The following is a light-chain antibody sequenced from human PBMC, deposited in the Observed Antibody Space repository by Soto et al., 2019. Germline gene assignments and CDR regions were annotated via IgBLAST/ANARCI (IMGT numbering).Light chain of an antibody. CDR3: QQYNSYSLT. CDR2: KAS. V-gene: IGKV1-5*03. J-gene: IGKJ4*01. Sequence: DIQMTQSPSTLSASVGDRVTITCRASQSISSWLAWYQQKPGKAPKLLIYKASSLESGVPSRFSGSGSGTEFTITISSLQPDDFATYDCQQYNSYSLTFGGGTKVEIK. CDR1: QSISSW.